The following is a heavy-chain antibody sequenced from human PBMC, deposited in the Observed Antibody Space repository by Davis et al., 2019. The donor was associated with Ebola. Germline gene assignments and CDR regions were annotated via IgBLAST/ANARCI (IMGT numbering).Heavy chain of an antibody. Sequence: GESLKISCAASGFTFRNYAMSWVRQAPGKGLEWVSYISYSSSTIYYTDSVKGRFTISRDNAKNSLYLQMNRMRDEDTAVYYCARDGLLLWFVEQYYMDVWGKGTTVTVSS. CDR1: GFTFRNYA. CDR3: ARDGLLLWFVEQYYMDV. V-gene: IGHV3-48*02. D-gene: IGHD3-10*01. CDR2: ISYSSSTI. J-gene: IGHJ6*03.